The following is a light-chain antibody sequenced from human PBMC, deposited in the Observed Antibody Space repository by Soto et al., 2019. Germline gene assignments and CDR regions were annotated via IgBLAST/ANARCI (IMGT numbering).Light chain of an antibody. V-gene: IGKV3-20*01. CDR3: QQFGSSPRT. CDR2: GIF. Sequence: EIVLTHTPGTLSLSPGEMTTVSSVSSQSVGSDYVAWYQHRPGQAPRLLFSGIFRRATGIPDRFSGSGSGTDFTLTINRLEPEDFAVYYCQQFGSSPRTFGHGTKVDIK. CDR1: QSVGSDY. J-gene: IGKJ1*01.